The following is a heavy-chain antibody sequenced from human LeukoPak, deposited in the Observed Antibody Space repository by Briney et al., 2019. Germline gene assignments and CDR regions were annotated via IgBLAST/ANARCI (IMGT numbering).Heavy chain of an antibody. Sequence: PSETLSLTCSVSGDSISSSSHYWGWIRQPPGKGLEWIAIISYGGGAFYNPSLKSRVTISVDTSKNQFSLTLTSVTAADTAAYYCARQYCSGGICYYFDAWGQGTLVTVSS. V-gene: IGHV4-39*01. CDR3: ARQYCSGGICYYFDA. D-gene: IGHD2-8*02. J-gene: IGHJ4*02. CDR1: GDSISSSSHY. CDR2: ISYGGGA.